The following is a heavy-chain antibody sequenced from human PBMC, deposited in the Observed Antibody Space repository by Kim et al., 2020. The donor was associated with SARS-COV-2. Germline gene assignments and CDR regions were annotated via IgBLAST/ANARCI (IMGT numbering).Heavy chain of an antibody. D-gene: IGHD5-18*01. CDR3: ARGGYSYGNWFDP. Sequence: YADSVKGRFTISRDNSKNTLYLQMNSLRAEDTAVYYCARGGYSYGNWFDPWGQGTLVTVSS. V-gene: IGHV3-66*01. J-gene: IGHJ5*02.